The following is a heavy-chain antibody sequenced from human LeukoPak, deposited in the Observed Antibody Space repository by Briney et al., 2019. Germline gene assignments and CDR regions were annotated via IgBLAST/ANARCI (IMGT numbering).Heavy chain of an antibody. CDR3: ARVTGSIDY. CDR1: GYTFTSYD. J-gene: IGHJ4*02. CDR2: MNPKSGNT. V-gene: IGHV1-8*01. D-gene: IGHD1-26*01. Sequence: GASVRVSCKASGYTFTSYDINGVRQATGQGLEWMGWMNPKSGNTGYAQKFQGRVTMTRDTSISTAYMELGSLRSEDTAVYYCARVTGSIDYWGQGTLVTVSS.